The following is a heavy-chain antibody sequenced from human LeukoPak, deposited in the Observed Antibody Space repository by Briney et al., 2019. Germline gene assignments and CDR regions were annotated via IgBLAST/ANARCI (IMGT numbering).Heavy chain of an antibody. V-gene: IGHV3-11*04. Sequence: GGSLRLSCAASGFTFSDYYMNWIRQAPGKGLEWISYISNSGSTIYYADSVKGRFTISRDNAKNSLYLQMNSLRAEGTAIYYCAREDDWNYEDYWGQGTLVTVSS. CDR3: AREDDWNYEDY. J-gene: IGHJ4*02. D-gene: IGHD1-7*01. CDR2: ISNSGSTI. CDR1: GFTFSDYY.